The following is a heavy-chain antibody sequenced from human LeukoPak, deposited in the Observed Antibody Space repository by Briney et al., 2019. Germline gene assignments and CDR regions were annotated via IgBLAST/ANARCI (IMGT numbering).Heavy chain of an antibody. J-gene: IGHJ4*02. Sequence: GASVTVSCKASGYTFTNHAINWVRQAPGQGLEWMGWIHPSTGNPTYAQGFTGRFVFSLDTSVSTTYLQISSLKAEDTAVYFCARAFQSLGGLSLPDYWGQGTLVTVSS. CDR2: IHPSTGNP. CDR1: GYTFTNHA. CDR3: ARAFQSLGGLSLPDY. V-gene: IGHV7-4-1*02. D-gene: IGHD3-16*02.